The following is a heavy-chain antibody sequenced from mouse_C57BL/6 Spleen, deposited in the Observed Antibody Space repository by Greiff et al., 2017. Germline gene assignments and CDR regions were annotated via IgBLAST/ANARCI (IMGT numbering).Heavy chain of an antibody. D-gene: IGHD2-10*02. CDR3: ARGGYGNAYAMDY. CDR2: ISYDGSN. V-gene: IGHV3-6*01. CDR1: GYSITSGYY. J-gene: IGHJ4*01. Sequence: EVKLQESGPGLVKPSQSLSLTCSVTGYSITSGYYWNWIRQFPGNKLEWMGYISYDGSNNYNPSLKNRISITRDTSKNQFFLKLNSVTTEDTATYYCARGGYGNAYAMDYWGQGTSVTVSS.